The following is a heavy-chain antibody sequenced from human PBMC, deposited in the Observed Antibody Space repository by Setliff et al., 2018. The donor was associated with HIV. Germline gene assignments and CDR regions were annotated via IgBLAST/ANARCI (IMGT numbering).Heavy chain of an antibody. V-gene: IGHV1-18*01. J-gene: IGHJ4*02. Sequence: ASVKVSCKASGYNFDSFAVIWVRQAPGQGLEWMGWISGYNGQTKVAQKFQGRIIMTTDTATSTSYMEMRSLGSDDTAIYYCARARYGGFNHWGQGSLVTVSS. CDR2: ISGYNGQT. CDR1: GYNFDSFA. CDR3: ARARYGGFNH. D-gene: IGHD3-16*01.